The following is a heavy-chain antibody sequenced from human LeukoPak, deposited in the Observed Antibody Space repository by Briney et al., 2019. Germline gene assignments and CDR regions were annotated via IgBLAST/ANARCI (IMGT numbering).Heavy chain of an antibody. CDR3: ARGYCPTPTCYSDNWFDP. CDR1: GYTFTGYY. CDR2: INPNSGGT. D-gene: IGHD2-2*01. J-gene: IGHJ5*02. V-gene: IGHV1-2*02. Sequence: ASVKVSCKASGYTFTGYYMHWVRQAPGQGLEWMGWINPNSGGTNYAQKFQGRVTMTRDTSISTAYMELSRLRSEDTAVYYCARGYCPTPTCYSDNWFDPWGQGTLVTVSS.